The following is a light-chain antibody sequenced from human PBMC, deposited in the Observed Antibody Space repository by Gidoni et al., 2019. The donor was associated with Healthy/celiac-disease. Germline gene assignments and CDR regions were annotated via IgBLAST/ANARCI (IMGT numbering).Light chain of an antibody. CDR3: QQYNSYLWT. J-gene: IGKJ1*01. CDR1: QSISSW. CDR2: KES. V-gene: IGKV1-5*03. Sequence: DIQMTQSPSTLSASVGDRVTNTCRASQSISSWLAWYQQKPGKAPKLLIYKESSLASGVPSRFSGSGSGTEFTLTISSLQPDDFATYYCQQYNSYLWTFGQGTKVEIK.